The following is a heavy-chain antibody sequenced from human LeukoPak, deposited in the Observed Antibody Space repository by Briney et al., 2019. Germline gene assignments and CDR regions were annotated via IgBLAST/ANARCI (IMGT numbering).Heavy chain of an antibody. V-gene: IGHV3-20*01. J-gene: IGHJ6*03. CDR3: ARAREYYYYYYYMDV. Sequence: GSLRLSCAASGFTFDDYGMSWVRQAPGKGLEWVSGINWNGGSTGYADSVKGRFTISRDNAKNSLYLQMNSLRAEDMALYHCARAREYYYYYYYMDVWGKGTTVTISS. CDR1: GFTFDDYG. CDR2: INWNGGST.